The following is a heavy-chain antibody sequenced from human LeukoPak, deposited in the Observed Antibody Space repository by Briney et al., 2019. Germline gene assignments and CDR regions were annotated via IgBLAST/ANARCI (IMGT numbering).Heavy chain of an antibody. V-gene: IGHV3-30-3*01. CDR1: GFTFSSYA. CDR2: ISYDGSNK. CDR3: ARDVGATVTTIVHY. D-gene: IGHD4-17*01. J-gene: IGHJ4*02. Sequence: GGSLRLSCAASGFTFSSYAMHWVRQAPGKGLEWVAVISYDGSNKYYADSVKGRFTISRDNSKNTLYLQMNSLRAEDTAVYYCARDVGATVTTIVHYWGQGTLVTVSS.